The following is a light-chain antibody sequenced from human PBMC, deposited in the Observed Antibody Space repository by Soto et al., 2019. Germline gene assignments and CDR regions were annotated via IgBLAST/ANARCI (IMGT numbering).Light chain of an antibody. CDR3: QQYGSSPPT. V-gene: IGKV3-20*01. CDR1: QSVSTNN. CDR2: GAS. Sequence: EIVLTQSPGSLALSPGERATLSYRASQSVSTNNLAWYQRKPGQAPRLLIYGASSRATDIPARVSGSGSGTDFTLTITRLEPEDFAVYYCQQYGSSPPTFGQGTKVEIK. J-gene: IGKJ1*01.